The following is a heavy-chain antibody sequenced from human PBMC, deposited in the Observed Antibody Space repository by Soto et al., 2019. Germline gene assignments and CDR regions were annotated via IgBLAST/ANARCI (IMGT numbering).Heavy chain of an antibody. CDR2: IYYSGST. CDR3: ARHPSDFWFDP. J-gene: IGHJ5*02. Sequence: QLQLQESGPGLVKPSETLSLTCSVSGGSISSSSYFWGWIRQPPGKGLEWIGSIYYSGSTYYNPSLKXRXTXSXXTSNNQFSLKLSSVTAADTAVYYCARHPSDFWFDPWGQGTLVTVSS. D-gene: IGHD2-21*02. V-gene: IGHV4-39*01. CDR1: GGSISSSSYF.